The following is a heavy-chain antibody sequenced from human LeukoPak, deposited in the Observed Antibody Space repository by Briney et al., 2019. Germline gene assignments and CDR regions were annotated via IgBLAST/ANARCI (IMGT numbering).Heavy chain of an antibody. Sequence: PGGSLRLSCTASGFTFGDYAMSWFRQAPGKGLEWVGFIRSKAYGGTTEYAASVKGRFTISRDDSKSIAYLQMNSLKTEDTAVYYCTMRSSTVTTFDYWGQGTLVTVSS. CDR1: GFTFGDYA. J-gene: IGHJ4*02. V-gene: IGHV3-49*03. CDR2: IRSKAYGGTT. CDR3: TMRSSTVTTFDY. D-gene: IGHD4-17*01.